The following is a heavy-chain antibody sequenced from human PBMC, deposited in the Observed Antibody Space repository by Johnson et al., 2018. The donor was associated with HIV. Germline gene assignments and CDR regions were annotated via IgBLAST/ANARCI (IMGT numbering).Heavy chain of an antibody. CDR2: IYSGGST. Sequence: MQLVESGGGVVQPGRSLRLSCAASGFTFSSYAMSWVRQAPGKGLEWVSVIYSGGSTYYADSVKGRFTISRDNSKNTVYLQMNSLRAEDTAVYYCARDQAIFGVVLASDAFDIWGQGTMVTVSS. D-gene: IGHD3-3*01. V-gene: IGHV3-66*02. J-gene: IGHJ3*02. CDR1: GFTFSSYA. CDR3: ARDQAIFGVVLASDAFDI.